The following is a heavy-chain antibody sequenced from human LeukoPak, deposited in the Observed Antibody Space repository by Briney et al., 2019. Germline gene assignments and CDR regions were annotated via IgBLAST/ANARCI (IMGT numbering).Heavy chain of an antibody. CDR2: ISGSSDTT. V-gene: IGHV3-23*01. CDR3: AKRERPSGGAFNM. D-gene: IGHD2-15*01. CDR1: GITLSSNA. J-gene: IGHJ3*02. Sequence: QPGGSLRLSCAASGITLSSNAMSWVRQAPGKGLEWVSAISGSSDTTHYADSVKGRFTISRDNSKSTLYLQMNSLRAEDTAVYYCAKRERPSGGAFNMWGQGTMVTVSS.